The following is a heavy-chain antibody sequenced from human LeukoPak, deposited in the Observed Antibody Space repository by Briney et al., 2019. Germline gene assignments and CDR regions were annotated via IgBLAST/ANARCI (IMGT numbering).Heavy chain of an antibody. CDR1: GGSISGYY. D-gene: IGHD6-6*01. Sequence: SETLSLTCTVSGGSISGYYWTWIRQPPGKGLEWIGYIYSSGSINYNPSLKSRVTISVDTYKTQFSLRLSSVTAADTAVYYCARHRYTSSSSYFDFWGQGTLVTVSS. CDR3: ARHRYTSSSSYFDF. V-gene: IGHV4-59*08. CDR2: IYSSGSI. J-gene: IGHJ4*02.